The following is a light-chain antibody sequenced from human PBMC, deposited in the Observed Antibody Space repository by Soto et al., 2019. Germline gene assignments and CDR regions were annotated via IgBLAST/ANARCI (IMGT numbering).Light chain of an antibody. CDR2: NNN. J-gene: IGLJ3*02. CDR1: SSNIGGNP. V-gene: IGLV1-44*01. CDR3: AAWHDSLNGPV. Sequence: QSVLTQPPSASGTPGQRVTISCSGSSSNIGGNPVNWYQQLPGTAHKLLIYNNNQRPSGVPDRFSGSKSGTSASLAISGLQSEDEADYYCAAWHDSLNGPVFGGGTKLTVL.